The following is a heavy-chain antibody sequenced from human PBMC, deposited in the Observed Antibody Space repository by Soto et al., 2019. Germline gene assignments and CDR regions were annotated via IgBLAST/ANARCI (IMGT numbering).Heavy chain of an antibody. CDR2: IRNDRSNK. CDR1: ESAYRGGR. J-gene: IGHJ6*02. Sequence: AGCVRKTGVASESAYRGGRRHWDNQDPGKGLEWVAFIRNDRSNKYYADSVEGRFTISRDNATNTVYLQMDSLRDEDAAVYYCAIIKLLVWFFKNETAYDMDVWGQGTPVTVSS. CDR3: AIIKLLVWFFKNETAYDMDV. D-gene: IGHD6-19*01. V-gene: IGHV3-30*02.